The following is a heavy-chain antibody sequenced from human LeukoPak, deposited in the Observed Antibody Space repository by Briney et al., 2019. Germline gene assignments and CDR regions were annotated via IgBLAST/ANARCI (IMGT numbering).Heavy chain of an antibody. V-gene: IGHV4-59*01. CDR1: GGSISSYY. CDR2: IYYSGST. D-gene: IGHD6-13*01. J-gene: IGHJ6*03. CDR3: ARVESSSWGLNYYYYYMDV. Sequence: PSETLSLTCTVSGGSISSYYWSWILQPPGKGLEWIGYIYYSGSTNYNPSLKSRVTISVDTSKNQFSLKLSSVTAADTAVYYCARVESSSWGLNYYYYYMDVWGKGTTVTASS.